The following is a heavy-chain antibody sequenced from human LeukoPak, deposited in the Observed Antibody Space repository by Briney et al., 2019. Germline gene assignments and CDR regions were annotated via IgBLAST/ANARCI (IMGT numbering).Heavy chain of an antibody. CDR3: ARGMAALYGGHFDY. Sequence: SSETLSLTCSVSGGHISIYYWSGIRQPPGKGLEWIGYIYYSGSTNYNPSLKSRVTISVDTSKNQFSLKLSSVTAADTAVYYCARGMAALYGGHFDYWGQGTLVTVSS. J-gene: IGHJ4*02. D-gene: IGHD4-23*01. CDR2: IYYSGST. V-gene: IGHV4-59*01. CDR1: GGHISIYY.